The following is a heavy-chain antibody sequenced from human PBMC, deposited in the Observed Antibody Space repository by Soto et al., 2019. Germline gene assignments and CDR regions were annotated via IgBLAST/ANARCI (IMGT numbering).Heavy chain of an antibody. J-gene: IGHJ4*02. D-gene: IGHD3-10*02. V-gene: IGHV3-30*18. CDR3: VKSACSGAACDSY. CDR2: ISYDGSNK. CDR1: GFTFSSYG. Sequence: QVQLVESGGGVVQPGRSLRLSCAASGFTFSSYGMHWVRQAPGKGLEWVAVISYDGSNKYYADSVKGRLTISRDNCKNTLYLQMTSLRAEDCPLLYCVKSACSGAACDSYWGQGTLVTVSS.